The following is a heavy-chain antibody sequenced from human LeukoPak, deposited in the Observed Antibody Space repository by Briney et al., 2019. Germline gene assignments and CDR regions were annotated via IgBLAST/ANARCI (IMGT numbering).Heavy chain of an antibody. J-gene: IGHJ4*02. CDR2: INHSGST. CDR3: AMLQAVTVDY. Sequence: PSETLSLPCAVYGGSFSGYYWSWIGQPPAKGLEWIGEINHSGSTNYNPCLKSRVTISVDTSKNQFSLKLSSVTAADTAVYYCAMLQAVTVDYWGQGTLVTVSS. CDR1: GGSFSGYY. D-gene: IGHD2-15*01. V-gene: IGHV4-34*01.